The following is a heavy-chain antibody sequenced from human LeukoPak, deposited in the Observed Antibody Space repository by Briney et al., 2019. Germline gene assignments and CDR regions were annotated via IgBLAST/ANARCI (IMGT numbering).Heavy chain of an antibody. CDR1: GFTLSSYA. Sequence: GGSLRLSCEASGFTLSSYAMNWVRQAPGKGLEWVAGMYDSGGTTSYAWYAGSVKARFTISRDKFKNTRNLQMKSQRAEDTAVYYCAKNREQGLVRPANFDYWGQGILVSVSS. J-gene: IGHJ4*02. CDR2: MYDSGGTTSYA. CDR3: AKNREQGLVRPANFDY. D-gene: IGHD6-19*01. V-gene: IGHV3-23*01.